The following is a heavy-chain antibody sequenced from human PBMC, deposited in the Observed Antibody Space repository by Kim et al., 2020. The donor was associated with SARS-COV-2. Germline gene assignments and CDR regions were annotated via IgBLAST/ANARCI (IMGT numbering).Heavy chain of an antibody. J-gene: IGHJ4*02. D-gene: IGHD4-4*01. V-gene: IGHV3-53*01. CDR2: IFRGGST. CDR3: ARDPVADGYSFFYY. CDR1: GLTVTSNH. Sequence: GGSLRLSCAVSGLTVTSNHMTWIRQAPGRGLEWVSVIFRGGSTYYAPSAQGRLTASRDYYKNTLSLQMTSLRAEDTAIDYCARDPVADGYSFFYYWGLGTLGTAS.